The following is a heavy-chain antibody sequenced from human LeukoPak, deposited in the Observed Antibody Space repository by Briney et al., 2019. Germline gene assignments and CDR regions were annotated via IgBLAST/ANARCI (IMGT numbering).Heavy chain of an antibody. J-gene: IGHJ6*03. CDR1: GGSISSYY. CDR2: IYYSGST. CDR3: ARVSRTFGGVSILGYMDV. V-gene: IGHV4-59*01. Sequence: SETLSLTCTVSGGSISSYYWSWNRQPPGKGLEWIGYIYYSGSTNYNPSLKSRVTISVDTSKNQFSLKLSSVTAADTAVYYCARVSRTFGGVSILGYMDVWGKGTTVTVSS. D-gene: IGHD3-16*01.